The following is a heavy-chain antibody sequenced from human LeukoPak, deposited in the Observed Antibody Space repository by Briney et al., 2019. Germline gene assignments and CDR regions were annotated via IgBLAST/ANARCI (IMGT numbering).Heavy chain of an antibody. CDR3: ARDFRAAMVSDWFDP. D-gene: IGHD5-18*01. CDR2: INPNSGGT. J-gene: IGHJ5*02. V-gene: IGHV1-2*02. CDR1: GFTFTGYY. Sequence: ASVKVSCKASGFTFTGYYMHWVRQAPGQGLEWMGWINPNSGGTNYAQKFQGRVTMTRDTSISTAYMELSRLRSDDTAVYYCARDFRAAMVSDWFDPWGQGTLVTVSS.